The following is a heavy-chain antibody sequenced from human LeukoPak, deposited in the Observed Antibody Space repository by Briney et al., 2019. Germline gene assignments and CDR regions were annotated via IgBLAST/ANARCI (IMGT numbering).Heavy chain of an antibody. D-gene: IGHD3-3*01. CDR2: ISGSGGST. CDR1: GSTFSTYA. V-gene: IGHV3-23*01. CDR3: AKDAKRNYDFWDRFDY. Sequence: PGGSLRLSCAVSGSTFSTYAMSWVRQAPGKGLEWVSAISGSGGSTYYADSVKGRFTISRDNSKNTLYLQMNSLRAEDTALYYCAKDAKRNYDFWDRFDYWGQGTLVTVSS. J-gene: IGHJ4*02.